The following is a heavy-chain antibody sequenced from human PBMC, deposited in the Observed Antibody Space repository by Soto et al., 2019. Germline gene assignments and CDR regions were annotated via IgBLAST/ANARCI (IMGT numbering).Heavy chain of an antibody. CDR3: AKGGCSGGNCSPNWFDP. D-gene: IGHD2-15*01. V-gene: IGHV3-23*01. Sequence: GGSLRVSSTAAGFKFSSHCGTWVSQAPGKGLEWVSSLSGSGVNTYYADSVKGRFTISRDNSKNTLYLQMNSLRAEDTAVYYCAKGGCSGGNCSPNWFDPWGQGTLVTVSS. CDR1: GFKFSSHC. CDR2: LSGSGVNT. J-gene: IGHJ5*02.